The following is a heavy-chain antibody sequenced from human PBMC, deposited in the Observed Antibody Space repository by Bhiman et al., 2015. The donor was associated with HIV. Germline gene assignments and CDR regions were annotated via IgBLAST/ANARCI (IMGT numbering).Heavy chain of an antibody. J-gene: IGHJ4*02. Sequence: EVHLVESGGGLVQPGGSLRLSCAASGFTFSSYEMNWVRQAPGKGLEWVSYISSRGNTIYYADSVKGRFNISRDNAKNSLYLQMNSLRAEDTGVYYCAREINYRTSWYVFVGGLNYWGQGTLVTVSS. V-gene: IGHV3-48*03. D-gene: IGHD2-2*01. CDR3: AREINYRTSWYVFVGGLNY. CDR2: ISSRGNTI. CDR1: GFTFSSYE.